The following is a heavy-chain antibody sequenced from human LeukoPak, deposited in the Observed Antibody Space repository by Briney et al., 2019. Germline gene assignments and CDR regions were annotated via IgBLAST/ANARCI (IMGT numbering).Heavy chain of an antibody. CDR1: GYTFTSYA. CDR3: ARAEGCGGDCYPLYYYYYGMDV. Sequence: ASVKVSCKASGYTFTSYAMHWVRQAPGQRLEWMGWINAGNGNTKYSQKFQGRVTITRDTSASTAYMELSSLRSEDTAVYYCARAEGCGGDCYPLYYYYYGMDVWGQGTTATVSS. CDR2: INAGNGNT. J-gene: IGHJ6*02. D-gene: IGHD2-21*02. V-gene: IGHV1-3*01.